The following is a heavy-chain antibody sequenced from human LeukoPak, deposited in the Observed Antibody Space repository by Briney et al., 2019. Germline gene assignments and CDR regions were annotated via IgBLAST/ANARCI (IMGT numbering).Heavy chain of an antibody. J-gene: IGHJ4*02. D-gene: IGHD6-13*01. CDR2: IYYSGST. V-gene: IGHV4-59*01. CDR3: AREEGSSWYRGYYFDY. Sequence: SETLSLTCAVDGGSISNYYWSWIRQPPGKGLEWIGYIYYSGSTNYNPSLKSRVTISVDTSKTQFSLKLSSVTAADTAVYYCAREEGSSWYRGYYFDYWGQGTLVTVSS. CDR1: GGSISNYY.